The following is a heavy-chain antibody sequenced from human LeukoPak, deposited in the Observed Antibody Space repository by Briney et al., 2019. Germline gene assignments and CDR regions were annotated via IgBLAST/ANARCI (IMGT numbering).Heavy chain of an antibody. V-gene: IGHV4-38-2*02. CDR2: IYHSGST. Sequence: SETLSLTCTVSGYSISSGYYWGWIRPPPGKGLEWIGSIYHSGSTYYNPSLKSRVTISVDTSKNQFSLKLSSVTAADTAVYYCARVGYYYDSSGLWYFDLWGRGTLVTVSS. D-gene: IGHD3-22*01. CDR3: ARVGYYYDSSGLWYFDL. J-gene: IGHJ2*01. CDR1: GYSISSGYY.